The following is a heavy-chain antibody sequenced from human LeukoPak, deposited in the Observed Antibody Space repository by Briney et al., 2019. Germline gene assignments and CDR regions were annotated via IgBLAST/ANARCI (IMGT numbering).Heavy chain of an antibody. V-gene: IGHV1-3*01. Sequence: GASVKVSCKASGYTFTSYAIQWVRQAPGQRLEWMGWINAGNGDTKYSQRFQGRVTITRDTSANTAYMELSSLRSEDTAVYYCARDPRSSFHDYWGQGTLVTVSS. CDR3: ARDPRSSFHDY. D-gene: IGHD2-2*01. CDR1: GYTFTSYA. J-gene: IGHJ4*02. CDR2: INAGNGDT.